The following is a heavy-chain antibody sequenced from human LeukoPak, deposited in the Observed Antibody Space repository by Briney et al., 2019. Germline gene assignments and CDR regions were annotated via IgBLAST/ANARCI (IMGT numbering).Heavy chain of an antibody. CDR1: GGSFSGYY. Sequence: SETLSLTCAVYGGSFSGYYWSWIRQPPGKGLEWIGEINHSGSTNYNPSLKSRVTISVDTSKNQFSLKLSSVTAADTAVYYCARGRIAAAGTRDRRWLSFDYWGQGTLVTVSS. J-gene: IGHJ4*02. CDR2: INHSGST. D-gene: IGHD6-13*01. V-gene: IGHV4-34*01. CDR3: ARGRIAAAGTRDRRWLSFDY.